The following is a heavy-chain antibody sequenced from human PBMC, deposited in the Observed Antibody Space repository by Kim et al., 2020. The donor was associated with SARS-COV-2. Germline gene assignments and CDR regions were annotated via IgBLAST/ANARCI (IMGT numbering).Heavy chain of an antibody. CDR2: ISSSSSYI. D-gene: IGHD6-13*01. CDR1: GFTFSSYS. Sequence: GGSLRLSCAASGFTFSSYSMNWVRQAPGKGLEWVSSISSSSSYIYYADSVKGRFTISRDNAKNSLYLQMNSLRAEDTAVYYCARYSSSWSGGGMDVWGQGTTVTVSS. CDR3: ARYSSSWSGGGMDV. J-gene: IGHJ6*02. V-gene: IGHV3-21*01.